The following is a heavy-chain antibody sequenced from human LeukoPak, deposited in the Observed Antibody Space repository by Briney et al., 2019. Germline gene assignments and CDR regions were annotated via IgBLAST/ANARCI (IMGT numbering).Heavy chain of an antibody. CDR1: GFTFNRYA. V-gene: IGHV3-23*01. Sequence: GGSLRLSCAASGFTFNRYAMSWVRQAPGKGLEWVSAISDTGGSTYYADSVKGRFTISRDNSKNTLYLEMNSLRADDTAVYYCARDLKGIATTSYAFDIWGQGTMVTVSS. CDR3: ARDLKGIATTSYAFDI. J-gene: IGHJ3*02. CDR2: ISDTGGST. D-gene: IGHD1-26*01.